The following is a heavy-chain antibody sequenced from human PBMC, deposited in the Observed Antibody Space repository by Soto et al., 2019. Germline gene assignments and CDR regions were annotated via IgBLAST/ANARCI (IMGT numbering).Heavy chain of an antibody. CDR1: GFTFDDYA. D-gene: IGHD3-10*01. J-gene: IGHJ6*02. CDR3: AKDMAGYYGSGSYSYGMDV. V-gene: IGHV3-9*01. CDR2: ISWNSGSI. Sequence: GGSLRLSCAASGFTFDDYAMHWVRQAPGKGLEWVSGISWNSGSIGYADSVKGRFTISRDNAKNSLYLQMNSLRAEDTALYYCAKDMAGYYGSGSYSYGMDVWGQGXTVTVSS.